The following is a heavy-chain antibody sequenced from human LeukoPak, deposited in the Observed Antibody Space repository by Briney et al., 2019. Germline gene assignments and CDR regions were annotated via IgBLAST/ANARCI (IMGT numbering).Heavy chain of an antibody. D-gene: IGHD3-3*01. CDR1: GGSFSGYY. Sequence: PSETLSLTCAVYGGSFSGYYWSWIRQPPGKGLEWIGEINHSGSTNYNPSLKSRVTISVDTSKNQFSLKLSSVTAADTAAYYCARGGYYDFWSRTPYYFDYWGQGTLVTVSS. J-gene: IGHJ4*02. V-gene: IGHV4-34*01. CDR2: INHSGST. CDR3: ARGGYYDFWSRTPYYFDY.